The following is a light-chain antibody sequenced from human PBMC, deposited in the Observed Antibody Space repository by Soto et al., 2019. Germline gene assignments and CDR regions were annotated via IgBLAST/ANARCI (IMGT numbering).Light chain of an antibody. J-gene: IGKJ5*01. Sequence: DIVMTQSPLSLPVTPGEPASISCRSSQSLLHSNGYNYLDWYLQKPGQSPQLLIYLGSNRASGVPDRFGGSGSGTDFTLKISRVEAEDVGVHYCMQAPQTPSITFGQGTRLEIK. CDR3: MQAPQTPSIT. CDR1: QSLLHSNGYNY. V-gene: IGKV2-28*01. CDR2: LGS.